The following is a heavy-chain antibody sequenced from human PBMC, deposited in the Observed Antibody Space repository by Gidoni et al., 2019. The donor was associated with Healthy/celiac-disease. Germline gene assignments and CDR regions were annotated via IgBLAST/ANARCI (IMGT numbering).Heavy chain of an antibody. CDR1: GGSFSGYY. D-gene: IGHD3-22*01. V-gene: IGHV4-34*01. Sequence: QVQLQQWGAGLLKPSETLSLTCAVYGGSFSGYYWRWIRQPPGQGREWIGEINHSGSTNYNPSLKSRVTISVDTSKNQFSLKLSSVTAADTAVYYCARVSTAYYYDRWRFCDYWGQGTLVTVSS. J-gene: IGHJ4*02. CDR2: INHSGST. CDR3: ARVSTAYYYDRWRFCDY.